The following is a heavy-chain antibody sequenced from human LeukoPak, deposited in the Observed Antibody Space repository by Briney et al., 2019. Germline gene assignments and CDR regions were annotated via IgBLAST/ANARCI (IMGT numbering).Heavy chain of an antibody. V-gene: IGHV1-8*02. D-gene: IGHD2-2*01. CDR1: GHTFTSYG. Sequence: ASVKVSCKASGHTFTSYGISWVRQATGQGLEWMGWMNPNSGNTGYAQKFQGRVTMTRNTSISTAYMELSSLRSEDTAVYYCAVVPAAIGHYYYYGMDVWGQGTTVTVSS. CDR2: MNPNSGNT. CDR3: AVVPAAIGHYYYYGMDV. J-gene: IGHJ6*02.